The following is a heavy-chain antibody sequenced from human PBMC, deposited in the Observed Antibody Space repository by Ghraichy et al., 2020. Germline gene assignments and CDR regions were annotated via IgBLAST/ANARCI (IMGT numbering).Heavy chain of an antibody. V-gene: IGHV3-48*02. Sequence: GGSLRLSCVGPGFSFRGYSMNWVRQSPGKGLEWISYITSSSRTISSADSVKGRFTISRDNAQNSLYLQMNSLRDEDTAVYYGARGSTVVRFYDYDGMDVWGQGTTVTVSS. CDR2: ITSSSRTI. J-gene: IGHJ6*02. CDR3: ARGSTVVRFYDYDGMDV. CDR1: GFSFRGYS. D-gene: IGHD4-23*01.